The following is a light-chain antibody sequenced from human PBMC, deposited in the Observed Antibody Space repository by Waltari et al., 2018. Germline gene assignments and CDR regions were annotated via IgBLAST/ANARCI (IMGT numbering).Light chain of an antibody. J-gene: IGLJ1*01. CDR3: ATWDDSLSGGV. CDR2: RDD. Sequence: QSVVTQPPSASGTPGQRVTIFCSGSSPNIRRNHVHRYRQFPGAAPKLRIYRDDQRPSGVADRFSGSKSGTSASLAIGGLRSEDEADYYCATWDDSLSGGVFGTGTKVTVV. CDR1: SPNIRRNH. V-gene: IGLV1-47*01.